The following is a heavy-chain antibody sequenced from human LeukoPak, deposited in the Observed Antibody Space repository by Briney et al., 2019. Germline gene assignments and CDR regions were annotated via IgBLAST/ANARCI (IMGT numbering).Heavy chain of an antibody. CDR2: ISSSGTTI. Sequence: PGGSLRLSCAASGFTFSSYEMNWVRQAPGKGLEWVSYISSSGTTICYADSVKGRFTISRDNAKNSLYLQMNSLRAEDTAVYYCARVGVVVAATGNLWFDPWGQGTLVTVSS. CDR1: GFTFSSYE. CDR3: ARVGVVVAATGNLWFDP. V-gene: IGHV3-48*03. D-gene: IGHD2-15*01. J-gene: IGHJ5*02.